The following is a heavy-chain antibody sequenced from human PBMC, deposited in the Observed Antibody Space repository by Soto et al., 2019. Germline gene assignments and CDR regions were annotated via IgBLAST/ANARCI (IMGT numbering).Heavy chain of an antibody. Sequence: ASVKVSCKPSGYTFTSYAMHWVRQAPGQRLEWMGWINAGNGNTKYSQKFQGRVTITRDTSASTAYMELSSLRSEDTAVYYCARDPVVPAATYNWFDPWGQGTLVTVSS. CDR3: ARDPVVPAATYNWFDP. V-gene: IGHV1-3*01. CDR1: GYTFTSYA. CDR2: INAGNGNT. J-gene: IGHJ5*02. D-gene: IGHD2-2*01.